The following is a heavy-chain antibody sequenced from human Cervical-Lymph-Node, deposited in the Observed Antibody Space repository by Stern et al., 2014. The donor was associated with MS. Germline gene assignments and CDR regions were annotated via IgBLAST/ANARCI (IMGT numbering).Heavy chain of an antibody. Sequence: QVQLVESGGGVVQPGTSLRLSCAASGFTFSSYGMHWVRQAPGKGLEWVALAWYDGSTAYYTNSVKGRFTISRHNSKNTLSLQMNSLTAEDTAVYYCARGHIPYAYNYLFDYWGQGTLVTVSS. CDR3: ARGHIPYAYNYLFDY. CDR1: GFTFSSYG. CDR2: AWYDGSTA. V-gene: IGHV3-33*01. J-gene: IGHJ4*02. D-gene: IGHD5-24*01.